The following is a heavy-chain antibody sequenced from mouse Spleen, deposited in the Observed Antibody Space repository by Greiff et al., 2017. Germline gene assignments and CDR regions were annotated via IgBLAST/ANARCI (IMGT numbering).Heavy chain of an antibody. D-gene: IGHD1-1*01. V-gene: IGHV1-55*01. J-gene: IGHJ4*01. CDR2: IYPGSGST. Sequence: QVQLQQPGAELVKPGTSVKLSCKASGYNFTSYWINWVKLRPGQGLEWIGDIYPGSGSTNYNEKFKSKATLTVDTSSSTAYMQLSSLASEDSALYYCARETTVVGDYWGQGTSVTVSS. CDR1: GYNFTSYW. CDR3: ARETTVVGDY.